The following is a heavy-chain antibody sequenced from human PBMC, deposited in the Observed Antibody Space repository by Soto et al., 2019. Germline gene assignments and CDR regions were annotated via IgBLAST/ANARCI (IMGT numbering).Heavy chain of an antibody. CDR3: ARTYYYDSSGYSRRFYYFDY. CDR1: GGTFSSYA. V-gene: IGHV1-69*13. D-gene: IGHD3-22*01. CDR2: IIPIFGTA. Sequence: ASVKVSCKASGGTFSSYAISWVRQAPGQGLEWMGGIIPIFGTANYAQKFQGRVTITADESTSTAYMELSSLRSEDTAVYYCARTYYYDSSGYSRRFYYFDYWGQGTLVTVSS. J-gene: IGHJ4*02.